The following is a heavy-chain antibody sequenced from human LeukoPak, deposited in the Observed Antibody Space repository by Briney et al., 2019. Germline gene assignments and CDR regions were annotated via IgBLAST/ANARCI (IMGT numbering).Heavy chain of an antibody. D-gene: IGHD2-2*02. V-gene: IGHV3-43*02. Sequence: GGSLILSCAASGFTFYDYVMHWVRQAPGKGLEWVSLIYGDGGSTYYADSVKGRFTIARDNSKNSLYLQMNSLRTDDTALYFCAKDIYPTPARPDAFDIWGQGTMVTVSS. J-gene: IGHJ3*02. CDR2: IYGDGGST. CDR3: AKDIYPTPARPDAFDI. CDR1: GFTFYDYV.